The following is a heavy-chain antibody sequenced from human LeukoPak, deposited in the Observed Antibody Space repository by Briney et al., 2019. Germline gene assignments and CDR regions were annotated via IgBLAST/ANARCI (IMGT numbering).Heavy chain of an antibody. Sequence: NPSETLSLTCTVSGGSISSSHYYWGWVRQPPGRGLEWIVNMHFSGSTYYNPSLKSRVTLSVDTSKNQFSLELNSVTAADTAVYFCATTRLLYTDYYWYFDLWGRGTLVTVSS. J-gene: IGHJ2*01. D-gene: IGHD3-9*01. CDR3: ATTRLLYTDYYWYFDL. V-gene: IGHV4-39*01. CDR1: GGSISSSHYY. CDR2: MHFSGST.